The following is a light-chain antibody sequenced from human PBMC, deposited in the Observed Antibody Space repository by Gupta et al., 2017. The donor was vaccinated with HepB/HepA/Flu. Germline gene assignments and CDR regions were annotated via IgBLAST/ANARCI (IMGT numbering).Light chain of an antibody. J-gene: IGKJ4*01. CDR3: QQYYSTPPT. CDR2: WAS. CDR1: QNVLYSSNNKNY. V-gene: IGKV4-1*01. Sequence: DIVMTQSPDPLAVSLGERATINCKSSQNVLYSSNNKNYLAWYQQKPGQPPKLLIYWASTRESGVPDRFSGSWSGTDFTLTIISLQAEDVAVYYCQQYYSTPPTFGGGTKVEIK.